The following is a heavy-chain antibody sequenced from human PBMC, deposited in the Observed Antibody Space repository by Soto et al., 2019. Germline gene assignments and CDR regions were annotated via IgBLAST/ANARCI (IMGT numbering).Heavy chain of an antibody. J-gene: IGHJ4*02. CDR3: ARGRWLRQSFDY. CDR2: IYYSGST. CDR1: GGSISSSSYY. Sequence: PSETLSLTCTVSGGSISSSSYYWGWIRQPPGKGLEWIGSIYYSGSTYYNPSLKSRVTISVDTSKNQFSLKLSSVTAADTAVYYCARGRWLRQSFDYWSQGTLVTVSS. V-gene: IGHV4-39*01. D-gene: IGHD5-12*01.